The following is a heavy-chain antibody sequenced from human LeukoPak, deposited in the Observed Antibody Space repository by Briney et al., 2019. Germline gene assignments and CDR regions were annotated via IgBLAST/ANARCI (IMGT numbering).Heavy chain of an antibody. CDR2: FDPEDGET. V-gene: IGHV1-24*01. J-gene: IGHJ4*02. D-gene: IGHD6-19*01. Sequence: ASVKVSCKVSGYTLTELSMHWVRQAPGKGLEWMGGFDPEDGETIYAQKFQGRVTVTEDTSTDTAYMELSSLRSEDTAVYYCATVGQWLVNDYWGQGTLVTVSS. CDR1: GYTLTELS. CDR3: ATVGQWLVNDY.